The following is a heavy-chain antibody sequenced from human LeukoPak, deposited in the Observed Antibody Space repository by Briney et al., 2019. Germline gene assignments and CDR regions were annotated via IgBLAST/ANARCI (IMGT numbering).Heavy chain of an antibody. J-gene: IGHJ5*02. CDR2: FYYSGTT. D-gene: IGHD3-16*01. V-gene: IGHV4-61*01. CDR3: ARHYGP. CDR1: GGSVTSSSYY. Sequence: PSETLSLTCTVSGGSVTSSSYYWSWVRQPPGKGLEWIGYFYYSGTTNYNPSLKSRVTISADTSKNQFSLNLSSVAAADTAVYYCARHYGPWGQGTLVTVSS.